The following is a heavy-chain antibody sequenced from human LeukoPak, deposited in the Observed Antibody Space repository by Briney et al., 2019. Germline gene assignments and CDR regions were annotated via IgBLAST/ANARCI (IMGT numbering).Heavy chain of an antibody. CDR1: GFTFSSYG. D-gene: IGHD3-9*01. V-gene: IGHV3-30*02. CDR2: IRYDGSNK. J-gene: IGHJ4*02. Sequence: PGGSLRLSCAASGFTFSSYGMHWVRQAPGKGLEWVAFIRYDGSNKYYADSVKGRFTISRDNSKNTLYLQMNSLRAEDTAVYYCAKDPDDKIQYFDYWGQGTLVTVSS. CDR3: AKDPDDKIQYFDY.